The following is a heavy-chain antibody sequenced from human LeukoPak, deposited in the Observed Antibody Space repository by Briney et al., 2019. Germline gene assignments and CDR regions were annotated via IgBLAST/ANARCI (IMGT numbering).Heavy chain of an antibody. CDR2: VYYGGTT. Sequence: PSATLSLTCTVSGDSISNTNYYWDRVRQPPGKGLEWIGNVYYGGTTYYTPSLKSRVTISVDSSKNQFSLKLRSVTAADTGVYYCAASEGKYASGWYASYYFDSWGRGTLVAVST. V-gene: IGHV4-39*01. CDR1: GDSISNTNYY. CDR3: AASEGKYASGWYASYYFDS. J-gene: IGHJ4*02. D-gene: IGHD6-19*01.